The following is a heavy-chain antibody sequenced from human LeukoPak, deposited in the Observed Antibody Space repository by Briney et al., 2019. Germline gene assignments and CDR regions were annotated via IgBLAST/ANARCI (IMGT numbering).Heavy chain of an antibody. CDR2: INPNSGGT. V-gene: IGHV1-2*02. D-gene: IGHD2-2*03. CDR3: ASGYCSSTSCYPGSHAFDI. J-gene: IGHJ3*02. Sequence: GASVKVSCKASGYTFTGYYMHWVRQAPGQGLEWMGWINPNSGGTNYAQKFQGRVTMTRDTSISTAYMELSRLRSDDTAVYYCASGYCSSTSCYPGSHAFDIWGQGTMVTVSS. CDR1: GYTFTGYY.